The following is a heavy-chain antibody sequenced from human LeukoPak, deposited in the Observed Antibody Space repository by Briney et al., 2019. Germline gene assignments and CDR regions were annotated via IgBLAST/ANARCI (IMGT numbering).Heavy chain of an antibody. V-gene: IGHV5-51*01. CDR2: IYPGDSDT. J-gene: IGHJ4*02. Sequence: GESLKISCKGSGYSFTNYWVGWVRRMPGKGLEWMGIIYPGDSDTRYSPSFQGQVTISADKSINTAYLQWSSLKASDTAIYYCAKHTREGASDTPFDYWGQGTLVTVSS. CDR3: AKHTREGASDTPFDY. D-gene: IGHD2-15*01. CDR1: GYSFTNYW.